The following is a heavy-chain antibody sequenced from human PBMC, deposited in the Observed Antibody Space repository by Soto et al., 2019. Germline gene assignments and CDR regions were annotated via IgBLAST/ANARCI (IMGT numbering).Heavy chain of an antibody. CDR3: ARGQEGVVATH. CDR2: VKDGGHT. CDR1: GGSLSGYY. V-gene: IGHV4-34*01. D-gene: IGHD5-12*01. J-gene: IGHJ4*02. Sequence: QVRLQQWGAGLLKPSETLSLNCAVTGGSLSGYYWSWIRQPPGKGLEWIGEVKDGGHTNSSPSLRGRVTISSDSPNNQFSLRLNSVTAADTGVYYCARGQEGVVATHWDQGSLVTVSS.